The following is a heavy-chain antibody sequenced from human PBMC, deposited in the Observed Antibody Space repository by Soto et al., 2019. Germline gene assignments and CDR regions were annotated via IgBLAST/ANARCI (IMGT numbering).Heavy chain of an antibody. CDR2: INYSGST. J-gene: IGHJ4*02. CDR1: GGSLGGYY. D-gene: IGHD6-19*01. Sequence: QVQLQQWGAGLLKPSETLSLTCAVYGGSLGGYYWSWIRQPPGKGLEWIGEINYSGSTNYNPSLKSRVTISADTSKNQFSLKLSSVTAADTAVYYCARLRSGWYKPPFDYWGQGTLVTVSS. CDR3: ARLRSGWYKPPFDY. V-gene: IGHV4-34*01.